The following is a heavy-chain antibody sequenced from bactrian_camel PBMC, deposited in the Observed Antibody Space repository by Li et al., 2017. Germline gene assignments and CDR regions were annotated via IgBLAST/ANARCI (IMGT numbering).Heavy chain of an antibody. V-gene: IGHV3S63*01. Sequence: HVQLVESGGGSVRAGTSLTLTCVTSGYTDDGHCMGWFRQAPGLEREEVGLLFTGLRSTDYRASVKGRFTILQDNAKNMAYLQMNSLNPDDTGMYYCAASRGVASFSAMTYAYWGQGTQVTVS. J-gene: IGHJ4*01. D-gene: IGHD1*01. CDR3: AASRGVASFSAMTYAY. CDR1: GYTDDGHC. CDR2: LFTGLRST.